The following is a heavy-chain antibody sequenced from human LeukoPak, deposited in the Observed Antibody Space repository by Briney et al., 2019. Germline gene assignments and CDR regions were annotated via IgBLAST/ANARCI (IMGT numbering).Heavy chain of an antibody. CDR2: ISSSGSSI. CDR3: ASVLTGVRYGPGEWHH. Sequence: GGSLRLSCAASGFTFSDYYMSWIRQAPGKGLEWVSYISSSGSSIYYADSVKGRFTISRDNSKNSLYLQMNSLRAEDTAVYYCASVLTGVRYGPGEWHHWGQGTLVTVSS. D-gene: IGHD3-9*01. CDR1: GFTFSDYY. V-gene: IGHV3-11*01. J-gene: IGHJ5*02.